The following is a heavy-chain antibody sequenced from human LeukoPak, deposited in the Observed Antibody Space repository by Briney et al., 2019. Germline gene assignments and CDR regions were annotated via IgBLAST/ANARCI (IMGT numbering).Heavy chain of an antibody. V-gene: IGHV4-31*03. Sequence: SQTLSLTCTVSGGPISSGGYYWNWIRQHPGKGLEWIGYIYYSGSTYYNPSLKSRVTMSVDTSKNQFSLKLSSVTAADTAVYYCAAQSPLYYYGSGSRFDYWGQGTLVTVSS. CDR2: IYYSGST. CDR1: GGPISSGGYY. CDR3: AAQSPLYYYGSGSRFDY. D-gene: IGHD3-10*01. J-gene: IGHJ4*02.